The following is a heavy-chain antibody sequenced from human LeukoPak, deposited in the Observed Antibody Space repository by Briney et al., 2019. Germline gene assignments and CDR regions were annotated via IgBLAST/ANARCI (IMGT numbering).Heavy chain of an antibody. CDR1: GFTFSSYE. Sequence: GGSLRLSCAASGFTFSSYEMNWVRQAPGKGLEWVSYISSSGSTIYYADSVKGRFTISRDNSKNTLYLQMNSLRAEDTAVYYCAKDGSDWNYRRYYFDYWGQGTLVTVSS. J-gene: IGHJ4*02. CDR2: ISSSGSTI. D-gene: IGHD1-7*01. V-gene: IGHV3-48*03. CDR3: AKDGSDWNYRRYYFDY.